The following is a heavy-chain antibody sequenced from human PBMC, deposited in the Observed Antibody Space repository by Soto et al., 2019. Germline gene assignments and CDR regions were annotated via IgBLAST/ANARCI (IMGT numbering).Heavy chain of an antibody. D-gene: IGHD3-10*01. V-gene: IGHV3-23*01. CDR3: GRFGELLETVDY. CDR2: ISGSGGST. J-gene: IGHJ4*02. CDR1: GFTFSSYA. Sequence: GGSLRLSCAASGFTFSSYAMSWVRQAPGKGLEWVSAISGSGGSTYYADSVKGRFTISRDNSKNTLYLKMNSLRAEETAVYYCGRFGELLETVDYWGQGTLVTVSS.